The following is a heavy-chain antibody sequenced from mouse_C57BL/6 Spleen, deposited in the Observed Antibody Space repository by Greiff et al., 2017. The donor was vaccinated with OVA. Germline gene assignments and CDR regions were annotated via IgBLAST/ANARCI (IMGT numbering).Heavy chain of an antibody. CDR1: GYTFTSYW. CDR2: IDPNSGGT. V-gene: IGHV1-72*01. CDR3: AREWSYFDV. Sequence: QVQLQQPGAELVKPGASVKLSCKASGYTFTSYWMHWVKQRPGRGLEWIGRIDPNSGGTKYNEKFKSKATLTVDKPSSTAYMQLSSLTAEDDAVYYCAREWSYFDVWGTGTTVTVAS. D-gene: IGHD1-3*01. J-gene: IGHJ1*03.